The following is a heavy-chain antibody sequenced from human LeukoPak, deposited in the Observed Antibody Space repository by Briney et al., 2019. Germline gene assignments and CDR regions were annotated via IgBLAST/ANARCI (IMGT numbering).Heavy chain of an antibody. CDR2: ISGSGGST. J-gene: IGHJ4*02. Sequence: PGGSMRLSCAASGFTFSNYAMSWVRQAPGKGLEWVSAISGSGGSTYYADSVKGRFTISRDNSKNTLYLQMNSLRAEDTAVYYCAKEPGHRSGWYFAYWGEGTLVTVS. D-gene: IGHD6-19*01. CDR3: AKEPGHRSGWYFAY. CDR1: GFTFSNYA. V-gene: IGHV3-23*01.